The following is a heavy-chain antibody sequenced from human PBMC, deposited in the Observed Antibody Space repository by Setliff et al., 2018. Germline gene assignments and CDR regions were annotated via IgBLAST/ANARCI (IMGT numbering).Heavy chain of an antibody. Sequence: SETLSLTCTVSGGSISSRNYYWGWIRQPPGKALEWIGSIYYSGSTYYNPSLKSRVTMSIDTSKNQFSLNLNSVTAADTAVYYCARQPYSTTYYYYYYYMDVWGQGTLVTVSS. CDR1: GGSISSRNYY. J-gene: IGHJ6*03. CDR2: IYYSGST. V-gene: IGHV4-39*01. D-gene: IGHD6-13*01. CDR3: ARQPYSTTYYYYYYYMDV.